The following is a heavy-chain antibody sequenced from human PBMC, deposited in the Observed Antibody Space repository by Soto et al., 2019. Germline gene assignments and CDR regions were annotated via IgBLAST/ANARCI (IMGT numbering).Heavy chain of an antibody. V-gene: IGHV4-31*03. Sequence: QVQLQESGPGLVKPSQTLSLTCTVSGGSISSGGYYWSWIRQHPGKGLEWIGYIYYSGSTYYNPSLKGRGTISVDTSKNQFSLKLSSVTAADTAVYYCARVQAYYYYGMDVWGQGTTVTVSS. CDR2: IYYSGST. CDR1: GGSISSGGYY. J-gene: IGHJ6*02. CDR3: ARVQAYYYYGMDV.